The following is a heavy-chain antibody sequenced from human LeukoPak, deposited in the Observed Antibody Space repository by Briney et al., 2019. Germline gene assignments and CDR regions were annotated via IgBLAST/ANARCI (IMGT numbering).Heavy chain of an antibody. J-gene: IGHJ4*02. V-gene: IGHV4-38-2*02. CDR2: ISHGGNT. CDR3: ARVNTPVATFDF. D-gene: IGHD5-18*01. Sequence: SETLSLTCTVSGFAITSTYFWAWIRQSPGEGLEWIATISHGGNTYYNPSLKTQVTMSIDTSKTQFSLELTSVTAADTAVYYCARVNTPVATFDFWGQGTRVTVSS. CDR1: GFAITSTYF.